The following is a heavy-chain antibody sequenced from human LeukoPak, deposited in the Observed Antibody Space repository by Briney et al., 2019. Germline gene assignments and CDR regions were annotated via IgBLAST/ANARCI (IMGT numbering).Heavy chain of an antibody. D-gene: IGHD3-10*01. Sequence: GGSLRLSCAASGLTFKNYAMSWVRQAPARGLEWVASLRGDGETFYGDSVKGRFTLSRDDSRNSVYLHLNNLRVEDTAVYYCAKASWVSSADAVLWGQGTVVTVS. CDR1: GLTFKNYA. CDR3: AKASWVSSADAVL. J-gene: IGHJ4*02. CDR2: LRGDGET. V-gene: IGHV3-23*02.